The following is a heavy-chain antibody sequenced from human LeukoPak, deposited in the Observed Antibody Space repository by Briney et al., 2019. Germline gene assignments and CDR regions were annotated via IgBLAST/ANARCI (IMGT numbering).Heavy chain of an antibody. V-gene: IGHV3-21*01. CDR1: GFTFSTYS. D-gene: IGHD2-15*01. J-gene: IGHJ6*04. Sequence: GGSLRLSCAASGFTFSTYSMNWVRQAPGKGLEWVSSISSSSSYIYYADSVKGRFTISRDNAKNSLYLQMNSLRAEDTAVYYCARASLDIVVVVAATYGMDVWGKGTTVTVSS. CDR3: ARASLDIVVVVAATYGMDV. CDR2: ISSSSSYI.